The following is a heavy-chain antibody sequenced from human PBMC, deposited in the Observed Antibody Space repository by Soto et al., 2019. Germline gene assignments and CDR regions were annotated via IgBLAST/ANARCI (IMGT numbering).Heavy chain of an antibody. CDR1: GGSVNGYY. CDR2: ISYSGTT. J-gene: IGHJ6*02. D-gene: IGHD1-1*01. CDR3: ARDLWVEPELYYYGMDV. V-gene: IGHV4-30-4*01. Sequence: SETLSLTCAVYGGSVNGYYWSWIRQTPGKGLEWIGHISYSGTTYYDPSLKSRLTISVDTSKDHFSLRLTSVTAADTAVYYCARDLWVEPELYYYGMDVWGQGTTVTVSS.